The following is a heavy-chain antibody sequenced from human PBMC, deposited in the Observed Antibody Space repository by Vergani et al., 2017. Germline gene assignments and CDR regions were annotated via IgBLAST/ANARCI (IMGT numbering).Heavy chain of an antibody. CDR1: GGSISSYY. CDR2: IYYSGST. J-gene: IGHJ6*03. CDR3: ARGEIVVVPAAIHYYYYXMDV. D-gene: IGHD2-2*01. Sequence: QVQLQESGPGLVKPSETLSLTCTVSGGSISSYYWSWIRQPPGKGLEWIGYIYYSGSTNYNPSLKSRVTISVDTSKNQFSLKLSSVTAADTAVYYCARGEIVVVPAAIHYYYYXMDVWGKGTTVTVSS. V-gene: IGHV4-59*01.